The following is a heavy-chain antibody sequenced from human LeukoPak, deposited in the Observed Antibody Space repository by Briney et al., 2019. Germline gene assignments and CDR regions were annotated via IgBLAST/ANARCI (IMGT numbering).Heavy chain of an antibody. D-gene: IGHD5-18*01. J-gene: IGHJ4*02. CDR2: IWYDGSNK. Sequence: GGSLRLSCAASGFTFSSYGMHWVRQAPGKGLEWVAVIWYDGSNKYYADSVEGRFTISRENSKNTLYLQMNSQRAEDTAVYYCARDKGIQLWLAYYFDYWGQGTLVTVSS. V-gene: IGHV3-33*01. CDR3: ARDKGIQLWLAYYFDY. CDR1: GFTFSSYG.